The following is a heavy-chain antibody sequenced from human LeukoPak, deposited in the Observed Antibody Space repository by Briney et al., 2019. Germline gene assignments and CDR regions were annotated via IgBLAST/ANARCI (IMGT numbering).Heavy chain of an antibody. Sequence: SETLSLTCAVSGFSLSSGYYWGLIRQPPGKGLECIGNIYHDGNTYYNPSLKSRLTVSVDKSQNQFSLTLSSVAAADTAVYFCARLTASRRAFDMWGQGTKVTVSS. J-gene: IGHJ3*02. CDR3: ARLTASRRAFDM. D-gene: IGHD2-2*01. CDR2: IYHDGNT. CDR1: GFSLSSGYY. V-gene: IGHV4-38-2*01.